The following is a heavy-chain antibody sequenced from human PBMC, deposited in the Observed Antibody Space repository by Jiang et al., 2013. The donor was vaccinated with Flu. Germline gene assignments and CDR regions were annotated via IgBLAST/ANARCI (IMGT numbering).Heavy chain of an antibody. Sequence: LLKPSETLSLTCAVYGGSFSGYYWSWIRQPPGKGLEWIGEINHSGSTNYNPSLKSRVTISVDTSKNQFSLKLSSVTAADTAVYYCARGSGAEATPRLQQTLRHHYYYYGMDVWGQGTTVTVSS. D-gene: IGHD5-24*01. CDR3: ARGSGAEATPRLQQTLRHHYYYYGMDV. CDR2: INHSGST. V-gene: IGHV4-34*01. CDR1: GGSFSGYY. J-gene: IGHJ6*02.